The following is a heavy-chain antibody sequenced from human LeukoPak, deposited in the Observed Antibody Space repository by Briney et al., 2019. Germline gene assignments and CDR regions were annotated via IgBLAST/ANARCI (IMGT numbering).Heavy chain of an antibody. CDR1: GLTCSDYY. Sequence: GGSLRLSCAASGLTCSDYYMSWIRQAPGKGLEWVSYISSSGSTIYYADSVKGRFTISRDNAKNSLYLQMNSLRAEDTAVYYCSRLPPDVAFDIWGQGTMVTVSS. V-gene: IGHV3-11*01. CDR2: ISSSGSTI. J-gene: IGHJ3*02. CDR3: SRLPPDVAFDI. D-gene: IGHD1-14*01.